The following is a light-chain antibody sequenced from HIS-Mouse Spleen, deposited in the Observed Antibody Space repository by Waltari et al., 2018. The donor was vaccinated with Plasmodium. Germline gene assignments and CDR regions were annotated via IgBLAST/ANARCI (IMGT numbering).Light chain of an antibody. CDR2: GAS. CDR1: QSVTSN. Sequence: EIVMTHSPATLSVSPGETATLTCRASQSVTSNLAWYQQKPGQAPRLLIYGASTRATGIPASFSGSGSGTEFTLTISSLQSEDFAVYYCQQYNNWSFTFGPGTKVDIK. J-gene: IGKJ3*01. CDR3: QQYNNWSFT. V-gene: IGKV3-15*01.